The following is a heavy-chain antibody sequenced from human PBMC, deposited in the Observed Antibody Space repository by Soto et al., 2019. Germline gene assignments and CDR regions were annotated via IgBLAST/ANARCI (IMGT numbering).Heavy chain of an antibody. D-gene: IGHD3-10*01. CDR1: GGSVSSSNW. J-gene: IGHJ6*02. CDR2: IYHSGST. V-gene: IGHV4-4*02. Sequence: SETLSLTCGVSGGSVSSSNWWSWVRQPPGKGLEWIGEIYHSGSTNYNPSLKSRVTISVDKSKNQFSLKLSSVTAADTAVYYSASSGVTMVRGVIRYYYYSGMDVWGQWTTVAVS. CDR3: ASSGVTMVRGVIRYYYYSGMDV.